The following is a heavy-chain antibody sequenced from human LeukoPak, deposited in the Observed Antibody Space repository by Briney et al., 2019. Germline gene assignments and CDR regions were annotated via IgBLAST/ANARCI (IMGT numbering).Heavy chain of an antibody. D-gene: IGHD1-14*01. V-gene: IGHV4-59*01. CDR3: ARDLSRTSWFDP. Sequence: SETLSLTCTVSGGSISSYYWSWIRQPPGKGLEWIGYIYYSGSTNYNPSLKRRVTISVDTSKNQFSLKLSSVTAADTAVYYCARDLSRTSWFDPWGQGTLVTVSS. J-gene: IGHJ5*02. CDR1: GGSISSYY. CDR2: IYYSGST.